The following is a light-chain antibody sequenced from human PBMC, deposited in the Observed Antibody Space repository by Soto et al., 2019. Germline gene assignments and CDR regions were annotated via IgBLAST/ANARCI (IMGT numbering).Light chain of an antibody. V-gene: IGKV1-39*01. CDR3: QQSYSTFIFT. CDR2: AAS. Sequence: DLQMTQSPSSLSASVGDRVTITCRASQSISSYLNWYQQKPGKAPKLLIYAASSLQSGVPSRFSGSGYGTDFTLTISSLQPEDFATYYCQQSYSTFIFTFGPGTKVDIK. CDR1: QSISSY. J-gene: IGKJ3*01.